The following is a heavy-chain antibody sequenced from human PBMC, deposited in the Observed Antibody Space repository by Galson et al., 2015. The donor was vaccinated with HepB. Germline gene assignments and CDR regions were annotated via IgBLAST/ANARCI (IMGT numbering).Heavy chain of an antibody. CDR2: IIPIFGIA. CDR3: ARRGNITMVRGVKHAYYYYGMDV. J-gene: IGHJ6*02. CDR1: GGTFSSYA. V-gene: IGHV1-69*13. Sequence: SVKVSCKASGGTFSSYAISWVRQAPGQGLEWMGGIIPIFGIANYAQKFQGRVTITADESTSTAYMELSSLRSEDTAVYYCARRGNITMVRGVKHAYYYYGMDVWGQGTTVTVSS. D-gene: IGHD3-10*01.